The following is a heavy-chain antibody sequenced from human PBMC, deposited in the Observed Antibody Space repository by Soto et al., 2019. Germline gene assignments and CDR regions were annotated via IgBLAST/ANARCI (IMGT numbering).Heavy chain of an antibody. J-gene: IGHJ5*02. CDR1: GFTFSSYS. CDR3: ARDSGVVVPAAMVFDP. V-gene: IGHV3-21*01. CDR2: ISSSSSYI. D-gene: IGHD2-2*01. Sequence: GGSLRLSCAASGFTFSSYSMNWVRQAPGKGLEWVSSISSSSSYIYYADSVKGRFTISRDNAKNSLYLQMNSLRAEDTAVYYCARDSGVVVPAAMVFDPWGQGTLVTVS.